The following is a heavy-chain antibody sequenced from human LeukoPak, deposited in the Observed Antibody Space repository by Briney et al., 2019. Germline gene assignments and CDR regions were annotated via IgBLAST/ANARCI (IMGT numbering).Heavy chain of an antibody. CDR3: ARVGYSGTWYLDY. CDR1: GFTFSSYE. Sequence: GGSLRLSCAASGFTFSSYEMNWVRQAPGKGLEWVSYISSSGNIIYYADSVKGRFTISRDNAKNSLYLQMNSLRAEDTAVYYCARVGYSGTWYLDYWGQGTLVTVSA. J-gene: IGHJ4*02. D-gene: IGHD6-13*01. CDR2: ISSSGNII. V-gene: IGHV3-48*03.